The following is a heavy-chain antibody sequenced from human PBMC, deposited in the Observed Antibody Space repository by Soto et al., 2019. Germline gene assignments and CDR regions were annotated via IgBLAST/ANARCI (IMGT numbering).Heavy chain of an antibody. CDR1: GGSISSYY. CDR3: ARGGHYDSSGYYYVGPDY. J-gene: IGHJ4*02. D-gene: IGHD3-22*01. Sequence: SETLSLTCTVSGGSISSYYWSWIRQPPGKGLEWIGYIFYSGSTNYNPSLKSRVTISVDTSKNQFSLKLNSVTAADTAVYYCARGGHYDSSGYYYVGPDYWGQGTLVTVSS. CDR2: IFYSGST. V-gene: IGHV4-59*01.